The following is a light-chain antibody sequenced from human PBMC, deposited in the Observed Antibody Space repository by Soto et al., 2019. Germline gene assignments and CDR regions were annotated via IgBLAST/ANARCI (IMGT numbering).Light chain of an antibody. V-gene: IGKV3-15*01. CDR3: QHYNNYLAWA. J-gene: IGKJ1*01. Sequence: EIVMTQSPATLSVSPGERATLFCRASQSVSNKLAWYQQKPGQAPRLLIFNADTRATGVPARFSGSGSGTEFTLSISSLQSADFAVYYCQHYNNYLAWAFGQGTKVEIK. CDR2: NAD. CDR1: QSVSNK.